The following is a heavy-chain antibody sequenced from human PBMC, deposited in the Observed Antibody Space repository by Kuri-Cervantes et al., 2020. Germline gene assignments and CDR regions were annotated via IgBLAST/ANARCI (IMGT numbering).Heavy chain of an antibody. V-gene: IGHV4-39*01. D-gene: IGHD3-16*02. CDR1: GGSVSSGSYY. CDR3: ARRAPMITFGGVIGWFDP. CDR2: VSHSGNT. J-gene: IGHJ5*02. Sequence: SETLSLTCTVSGGSVSSGSYYWSWIRQPPGKGLECIGSVSHSGNTFYNPSLQSRVAISVDTSKNQFSLKLSSVTAADTAVYYCARRAPMITFGGVIGWFDPWGQGTLVTVSS.